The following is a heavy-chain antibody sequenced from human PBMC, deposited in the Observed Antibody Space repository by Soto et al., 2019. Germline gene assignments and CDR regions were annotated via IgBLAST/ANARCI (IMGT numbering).Heavy chain of an antibody. CDR3: ARGEGSGYDHRDYYYYMDV. Sequence: ASVKVSCKASGYTFTSYDINWVRQATGQGLEWMGWMNPNSGNTGYAQKFQGRVTMTRNTSISTAYMELSSLRSEDTAVYYCARGEGSGYDHRDYYYYMDVWGKGTTVTVSS. J-gene: IGHJ6*03. CDR2: MNPNSGNT. V-gene: IGHV1-8*01. D-gene: IGHD5-12*01. CDR1: GYTFTSYD.